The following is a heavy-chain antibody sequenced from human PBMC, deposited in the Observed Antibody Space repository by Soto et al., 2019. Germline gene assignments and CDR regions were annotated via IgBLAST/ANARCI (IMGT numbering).Heavy chain of an antibody. Sequence: PGGSLRLSCAGSGFTVSSNYMSWVRQAPGKGLEWVSVIYSGGSTYYADSVKGRFTSSRDNSKNTLYLQMNSLRAEDTAVYYCQLVVVAATPPAYYYYMDVWGKGTTVTVSS. V-gene: IGHV3-66*01. CDR2: IYSGGST. CDR3: QLVVVAATPPAYYYYMDV. J-gene: IGHJ6*03. CDR1: GFTVSSNY. D-gene: IGHD2-15*01.